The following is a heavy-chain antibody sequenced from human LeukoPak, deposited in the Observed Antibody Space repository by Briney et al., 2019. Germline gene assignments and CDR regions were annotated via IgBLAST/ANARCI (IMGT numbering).Heavy chain of an antibody. CDR3: VKAYCSSTSCYGDY. J-gene: IGHJ4*02. CDR2: ISSNGGST. CDR1: GFTFSSYA. D-gene: IGHD2-2*01. Sequence: GGSLRLSCAASGFTFSSYAMSWVRQAPGKGLEYVSAISSNGGSTYYADSVKGRFTISRDNSKNTLYLQMSSLRAEDTAVYYCVKAYCSSTSCYGDYWGQGTLVTVSS. V-gene: IGHV3-64D*06.